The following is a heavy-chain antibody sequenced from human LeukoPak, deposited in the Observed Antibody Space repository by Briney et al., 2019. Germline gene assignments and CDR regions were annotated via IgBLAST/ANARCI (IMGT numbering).Heavy chain of an antibody. CDR1: GGSFSGYY. V-gene: IGHV4-34*01. D-gene: IGHD6-13*01. Sequence: SETLSLTCAVYGGSFSGYYWSWIRQPPGKGLEWIGEINNSGSTNYKPSLKRRVTLSVDTSKTQFSLKLSSVTAADTAVYYCARDSSSWYRNPFDYWGQGTLVTVSS. CDR2: INNSGST. J-gene: IGHJ4*02. CDR3: ARDSSSWYRNPFDY.